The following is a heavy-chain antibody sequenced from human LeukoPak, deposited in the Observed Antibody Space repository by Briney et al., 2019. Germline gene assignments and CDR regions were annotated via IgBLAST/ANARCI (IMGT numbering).Heavy chain of an antibody. J-gene: IGHJ4*02. CDR3: AIRAQVGTIFGVVTKEVDY. Sequence: SETLSLTCTVSGGSISSSSYYWGWMRRPPGKGLEWIGSIYYSGSTYYNPSLKSRVTISVDTSKNQFSLKLSSVTAADTAVYYCAIRAQVGTIFGVVTKEVDYWGQGTLVTVSS. CDR2: IYYSGST. D-gene: IGHD3-3*01. V-gene: IGHV4-39*01. CDR1: GGSISSSSYY.